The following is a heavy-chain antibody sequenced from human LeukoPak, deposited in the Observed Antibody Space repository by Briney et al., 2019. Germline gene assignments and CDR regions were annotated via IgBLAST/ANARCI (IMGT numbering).Heavy chain of an antibody. CDR3: ARGRGFYTGDAFDI. V-gene: IGHV4-59*01. Sequence: SETXXLXXTXXGGSISSYXWSWIRQPPGKGVGWXGYIYYSGSTNYNPSLKSGVTISVETSKNQFSLKLSSVTAADTAVYYCARGRGFYTGDAFDIWGQGTMVTVSS. J-gene: IGHJ3*02. CDR1: GGSISSYX. CDR2: IYYSGST. D-gene: IGHD7-27*01.